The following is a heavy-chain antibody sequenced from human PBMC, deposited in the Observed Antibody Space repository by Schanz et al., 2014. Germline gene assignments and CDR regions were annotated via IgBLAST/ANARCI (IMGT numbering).Heavy chain of an antibody. CDR1: GGSISSFY. V-gene: IGHV4-4*07. D-gene: IGHD6-6*01. CDR3: ARRIAARSGVGYDYHYGMDV. CDR2: IYTSGST. J-gene: IGHJ6*02. Sequence: QVQLQESGPGLVKSSETLSLTCTVSGGSISSFYWGWIRQPAGKGLEWIGRIYTSGSTNYNPSLKSRVTMSRDPSKNQFSLTLRTVTAADTAIYYCARRIAARSGVGYDYHYGMDVWGQGTTVIVSS.